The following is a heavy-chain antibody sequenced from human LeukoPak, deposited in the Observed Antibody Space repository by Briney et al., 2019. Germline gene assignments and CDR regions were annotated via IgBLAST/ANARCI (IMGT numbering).Heavy chain of an antibody. CDR3: ARDWSENHYDSSGYYY. J-gene: IGHJ4*02. CDR2: IIPIFGTA. D-gene: IGHD3-22*01. Sequence: GASVKVSCKASGGTFSSYAISWVRQAPGQGLEWMGGIIPIFGTANYAQKFQGRVTITANESTSTAYMELSSLRSEDTAVYYCARDWSENHYDSSGYYYWGQGTLVTVSS. CDR1: GGTFSSYA. V-gene: IGHV1-69*13.